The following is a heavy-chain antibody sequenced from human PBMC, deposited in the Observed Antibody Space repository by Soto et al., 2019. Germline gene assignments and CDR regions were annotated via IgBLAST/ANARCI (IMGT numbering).Heavy chain of an antibody. Sequence: GGSLRLSCAASGFTFSSYGMHWVRQAPGKGLEWVAVISCDGSNKYYADSVKGRFTISRDNSKNTLYLQMNSLRAEDTAVYYCAKELQWLTNNRYFDYWGQGTLVTVSS. D-gene: IGHD6-19*01. V-gene: IGHV3-30*18. CDR1: GFTFSSYG. CDR2: ISCDGSNK. J-gene: IGHJ4*02. CDR3: AKELQWLTNNRYFDY.